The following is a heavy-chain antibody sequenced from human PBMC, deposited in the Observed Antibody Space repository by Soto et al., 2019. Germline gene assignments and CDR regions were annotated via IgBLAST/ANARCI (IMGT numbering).Heavy chain of an antibody. CDR3: ARGLYYYYSSGYYYFDY. V-gene: IGHV3-13*04. J-gene: IGHJ4*01. CDR2: IGIAGDT. CDR1: GVTFSDYD. D-gene: IGHD3-22*01. Sequence: GGSLRLWCAGSGVTFSDYDMHWVRQATGKGLEWVSAIGIAGDTYYPGSVKGRFTISREDAKNSLYLQMNSLRAGDTSVYYCARGLYYYYSSGYYYFDYRGHGTLVTVSS.